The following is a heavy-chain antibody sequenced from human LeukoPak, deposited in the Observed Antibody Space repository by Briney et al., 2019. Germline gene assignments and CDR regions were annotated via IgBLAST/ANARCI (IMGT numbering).Heavy chain of an antibody. CDR1: GGSFSGYY. D-gene: IGHD2-2*01. V-gene: IGHV4-34*01. J-gene: IGHJ4*02. Sequence: SETLSLTCAVYGGSFSGYYWSWIRQPPGKGLEWIGEINHSGSTNYNPSLKSRATISVDTSKNQFSLKLSSVTAADTAVYYCARGSSYCSSTSCYAWYFDYWGQGTLVTVSS. CDR2: INHSGST. CDR3: ARGSSYCSSTSCYAWYFDY.